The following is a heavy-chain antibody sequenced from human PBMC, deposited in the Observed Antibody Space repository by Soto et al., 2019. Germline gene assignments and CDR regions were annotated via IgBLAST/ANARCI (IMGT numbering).Heavy chain of an antibody. J-gene: IGHJ6*02. CDR3: ARVTAAGTGYYYYYGMDV. Sequence: SETLSLTCAVSGGSISSSNWWSWVRQPPGKGLEWIGEIYHSGSTNYNPSLKSRVTISVDKSKNQFSLKLSSVTAADTAVYYCARVTAAGTGYYYYYGMDVWGQGTTVTVSS. CDR1: GGSISSSNW. CDR2: IYHSGST. V-gene: IGHV4-4*02. D-gene: IGHD6-13*01.